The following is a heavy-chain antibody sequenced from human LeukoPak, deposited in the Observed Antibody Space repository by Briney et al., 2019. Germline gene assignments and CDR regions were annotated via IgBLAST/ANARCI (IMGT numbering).Heavy chain of an antibody. CDR2: ISWNSGSI. V-gene: IGHV3-9*01. Sequence: GKGLEWVSGISWNSGSIGYADSVKGRFTISRDNAKNSLYLQMNSLRAEDTALYYCAKDIFPWGQGTLVTVSS. CDR3: AKDIFP. J-gene: IGHJ5*02.